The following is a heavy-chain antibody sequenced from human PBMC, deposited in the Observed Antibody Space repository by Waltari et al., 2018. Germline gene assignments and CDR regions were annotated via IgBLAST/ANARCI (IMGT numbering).Heavy chain of an antibody. J-gene: IGHJ5*02. Sequence: QLQLQESGSGLVKPSQTLSLTCAVPGGPISSGAYSWSWIRLPPGPGREWIGYIYHSGSTYYNPSLKSRVTISVDRSKNQFSLKLSSVTAADTAVYYCARANGITIFGVVIRANWFDPWGQGTLVTVSS. CDR2: IYHSGST. CDR3: ARANGITIFGVVIRANWFDP. D-gene: IGHD3-3*01. CDR1: GGPISSGAYS. V-gene: IGHV4-30-2*01.